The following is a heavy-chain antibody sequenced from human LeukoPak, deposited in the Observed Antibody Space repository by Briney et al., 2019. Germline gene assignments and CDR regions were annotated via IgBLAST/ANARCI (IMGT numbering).Heavy chain of an antibody. CDR2: ISSSSSTI. V-gene: IGHV3-48*01. CDR3: ARIRYGDYFDY. Sequence: PGGSLRLSCAASGFTFSSYSMNWVRQAPGKGLGWVSYISSSSSTIYYADSVKGRFTISRDNAKNSLYLQMNSLRAEDTAVYYCARIRYGDYFDYWGQGTLVTVSS. CDR1: GFTFSSYS. D-gene: IGHD4-17*01. J-gene: IGHJ4*02.